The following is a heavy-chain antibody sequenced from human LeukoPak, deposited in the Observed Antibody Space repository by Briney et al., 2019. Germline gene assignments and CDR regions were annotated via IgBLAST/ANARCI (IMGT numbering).Heavy chain of an antibody. V-gene: IGHV3-21*01. Sequence: PGGSLRLSCAASGFTFSSYSMNWVRQAPGKGLEWVSSISSSSSYIYYADSVKGRFTISRDNAKNSLYLQMNSLRAEDTAVYYCARGYRQLVAFDYWGQGTLVTVSS. CDR3: ARGYRQLVAFDY. J-gene: IGHJ4*02. CDR1: GFTFSSYS. D-gene: IGHD6-6*01. CDR2: ISSSSSYI.